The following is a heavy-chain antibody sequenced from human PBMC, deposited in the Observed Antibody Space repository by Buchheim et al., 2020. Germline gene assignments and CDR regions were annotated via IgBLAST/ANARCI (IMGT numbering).Heavy chain of an antibody. CDR2: ISYDGNNK. CDR3: AKDLLRISGYDPTDELGIDYYYAMDV. Sequence: QVQLVESGGGVVQPGRSLRLSCAASGFSFSSYGMHWVRQAPGKGLEWVAVISYDGNNKFYGDSVKGRFTISRDNSKNTLYLQMNSLRAEDTAVYYCAKDLLRISGYDPTDELGIDYYYAMDVWGQGTT. CDR1: GFSFSSYG. D-gene: IGHD5-12*01. V-gene: IGHV3-30*18. J-gene: IGHJ6*02.